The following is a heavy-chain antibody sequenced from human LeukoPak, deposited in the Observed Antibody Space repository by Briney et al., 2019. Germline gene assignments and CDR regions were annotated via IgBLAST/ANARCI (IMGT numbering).Heavy chain of an antibody. Sequence: PGGSLRLSCAASGFTFNDYYMSWIRQAPGKGLELVSNISSSGGTKYYADSVKGRFTISRDNAKNSLYLQMNSLRAEDTAVYYCARHGNYYDSSGYYRDFYYYMDVWGKGTTVTVSS. CDR3: ARHGNYYDSSGYYRDFYYYMDV. D-gene: IGHD3-22*01. V-gene: IGHV3-11*01. CDR2: ISSSGGTK. J-gene: IGHJ6*03. CDR1: GFTFNDYY.